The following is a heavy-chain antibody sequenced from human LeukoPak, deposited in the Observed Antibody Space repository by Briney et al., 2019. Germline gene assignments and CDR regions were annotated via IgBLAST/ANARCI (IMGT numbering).Heavy chain of an antibody. V-gene: IGHV1-69*13. D-gene: IGHD5-18*01. CDR1: GGTFSSYA. CDR3: ARDGIQQSYFPFDY. J-gene: IGHJ4*02. Sequence: ASVKVSCKASGGTFSSYAISWVRQAPGQGLEWMGGIIPIFGSANYAQKFQGRVTITADESTSTAYMELRSLRSDDTAVYYCARDGIQQSYFPFDYWGQGTLATVSS. CDR2: IIPIFGSA.